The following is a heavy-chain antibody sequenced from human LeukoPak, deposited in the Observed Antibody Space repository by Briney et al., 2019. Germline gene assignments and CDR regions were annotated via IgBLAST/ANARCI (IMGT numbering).Heavy chain of an antibody. CDR3: AKPINYYDNSPHAFDI. D-gene: IGHD3-22*01. CDR2: ISGSGGST. CDR1: GFTFSSYG. Sequence: PGGSLRLSCAASGFTFSSYGMSWVRQAPGKGLEWVSAISGSGGSTYHADSVKGRFTISRDNAKNSLYLHMNSLRAEDTALYYCAKPINYYDNSPHAFDIWGQGTMVTVSS. V-gene: IGHV3-23*01. J-gene: IGHJ3*02.